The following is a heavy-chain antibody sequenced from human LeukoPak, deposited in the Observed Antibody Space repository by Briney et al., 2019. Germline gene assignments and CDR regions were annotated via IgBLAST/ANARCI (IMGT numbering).Heavy chain of an antibody. CDR2: ISSSSSYI. Sequence: GGSLRLSCAASGFTFSSYSMNWVRQAPGKGLEWVSSISSSSSYIYYADSVNGRFTISRDNAKNSLYLQMNSLRAEDTAVYYCARPNSGSYVGYFDYWGQGTLVTVSS. J-gene: IGHJ4*02. CDR1: GFTFSSYS. D-gene: IGHD1-26*01. CDR3: ARPNSGSYVGYFDY. V-gene: IGHV3-21*01.